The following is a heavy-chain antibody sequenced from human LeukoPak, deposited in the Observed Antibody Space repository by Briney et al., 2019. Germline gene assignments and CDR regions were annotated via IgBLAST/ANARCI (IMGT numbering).Heavy chain of an antibody. J-gene: IGHJ2*01. Sequence: GGSLRLSCAASGFTFISHTMNWVRQAPGKGLEWVSYISSSSSIIYYADSVKGRFTISRDNSKNTLYLQMNSLRAEDTAVYYCAKPQLVLYGWYFDLWGRGTLVTVSS. CDR3: AKPQLVLYGWYFDL. V-gene: IGHV3-48*01. D-gene: IGHD1-1*01. CDR1: GFTFISHT. CDR2: ISSSSSII.